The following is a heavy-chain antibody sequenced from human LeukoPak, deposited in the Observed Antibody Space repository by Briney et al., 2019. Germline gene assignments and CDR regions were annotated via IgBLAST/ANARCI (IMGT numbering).Heavy chain of an antibody. J-gene: IGHJ4*02. Sequence: GSLRLSCAASGFTFSTSWMHWVRQAPGKGLVWVSRINPDGSSTNYADSVKGRFTISRDNAKNSLYLQMNSLRAEDTALYYCAKDIASYYYDSSGYNYFDYWGQGTLVTVSS. D-gene: IGHD3-22*01. V-gene: IGHV3-74*01. CDR2: INPDGSST. CDR3: AKDIASYYYDSSGYNYFDY. CDR1: GFTFSTSW.